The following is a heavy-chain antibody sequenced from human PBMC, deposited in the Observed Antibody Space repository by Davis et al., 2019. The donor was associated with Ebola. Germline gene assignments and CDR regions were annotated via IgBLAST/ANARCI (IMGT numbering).Heavy chain of an antibody. D-gene: IGHD2-2*01. CDR3: AHRRGTSAIDAFDM. V-gene: IGHV2-5*02. CDR1: GFSLGTNGAG. CDR2: IYWADDK. J-gene: IGHJ3*02. Sequence: SGPTLVKPTQTLTLTCTFSGFSLGTNGAGVGWIRQPPGKALEWLALIYWADDKRYSPSLKSRLTITKDTSKNQVVLTMTNMDPVDTATYYCAHRRGTSAIDAFDMWGQGTMVTVSS.